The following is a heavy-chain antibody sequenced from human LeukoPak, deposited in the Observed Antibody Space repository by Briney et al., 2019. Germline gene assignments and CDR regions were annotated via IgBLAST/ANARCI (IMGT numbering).Heavy chain of an antibody. CDR3: AKAPVTSCRGAFCYPFDY. Sequence: PGGSLRLSCAASGFTFSSYAMSWVRQAPGKGLEWVAVISYDGSNKYYADSVRGRFSISRDSSKNVLYLQMNSLRAEDAAVYYCAKAPVTSCRGAFCYPFDYWGQGTLVTVSS. CDR2: ISYDGSNK. J-gene: IGHJ4*02. CDR1: GFTFSSYA. D-gene: IGHD2-15*01. V-gene: IGHV3-30*04.